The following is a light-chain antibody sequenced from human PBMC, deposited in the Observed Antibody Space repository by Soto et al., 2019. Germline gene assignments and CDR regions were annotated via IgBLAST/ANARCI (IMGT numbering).Light chain of an antibody. CDR3: QQYNNWNT. CDR2: GAS. CDR1: QSVSSN. J-gene: IGKJ2*01. V-gene: IGKV3-15*01. Sequence: EIMMTQSPATLSVSPGERASPSCRASQSVSSNLAWYQQKPGQAPRLLIYGASTRATGIPARFSGSGSGTEFTLTISSLQSEDFAVYYCQQYNNWNTFGQGTKLEIK.